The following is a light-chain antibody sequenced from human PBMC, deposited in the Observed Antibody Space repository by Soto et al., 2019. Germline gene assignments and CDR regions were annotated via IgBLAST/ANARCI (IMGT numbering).Light chain of an antibody. CDR3: QQSYSTPGT. Sequence: DIQMTQSPSSLSASVGDRVTITCRASQSISSYLNWYQQNPGKAPKLLIYAASSLQSGVPSRFSGSGSGTAFTLTISSLQPEDFATYYGQQSYSTPGTFGQGTKVEIK. V-gene: IGKV1-39*01. J-gene: IGKJ1*01. CDR2: AAS. CDR1: QSISSY.